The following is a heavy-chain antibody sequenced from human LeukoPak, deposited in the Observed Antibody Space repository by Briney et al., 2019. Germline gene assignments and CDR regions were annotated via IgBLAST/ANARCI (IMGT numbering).Heavy chain of an antibody. J-gene: IGHJ4*02. CDR3: ARRAGAYSHPYDY. CDR2: IYSDNT. V-gene: IGHV3-53*01. CDR1: GFTVSSNS. Sequence: GGSLRLSCTVSGFTVSSNSMSWVRQAPGKGLEWVSFIYSDNTHYSDSVKGRFTISRGNSKNTLYLQMNSLRAEDTAVYYCARRAGAYSHPYDYWGQGTLVTVSS. D-gene: IGHD4/OR15-4a*01.